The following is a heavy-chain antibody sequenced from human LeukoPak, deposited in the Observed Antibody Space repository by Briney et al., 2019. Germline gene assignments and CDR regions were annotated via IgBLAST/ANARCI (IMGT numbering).Heavy chain of an antibody. CDR3: ASRPQRTPFDY. Sequence: SVKVSCKACVYTFTGYYMHWVRQAPAQGREWMGRINPNSGDRHYAQKLQGRVTMTRDTSISTAYMELSRLRSDDPAVYYCASRPQRTPFDYWGQGTLVTVSS. V-gene: IGHV1-2*06. J-gene: IGHJ4*02. CDR2: INPNSGDR. CDR1: VYTFTGYY.